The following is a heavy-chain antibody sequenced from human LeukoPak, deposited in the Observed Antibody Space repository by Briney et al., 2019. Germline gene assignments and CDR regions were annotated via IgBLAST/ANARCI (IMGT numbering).Heavy chain of an antibody. CDR1: GFTVSTNY. CDR2: ICHSGST. CDR3: ARSRGYCSGGTCYRWWFDP. V-gene: IGHV4-59*02. D-gene: IGHD2-15*01. Sequence: ESLRLSCAASGFTVSTNYMTWIRQPPGKGLEWIGYICHSGSTDYNPPLQSRVTISVDMSKNQFSLELTSVTAADTAVYYCARSRGYCSGGTCYRWWFDPWGQGTLVTVSS. J-gene: IGHJ5*02.